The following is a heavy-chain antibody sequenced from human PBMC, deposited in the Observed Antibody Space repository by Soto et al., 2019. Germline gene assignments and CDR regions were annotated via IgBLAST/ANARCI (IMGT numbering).Heavy chain of an antibody. V-gene: IGHV4-61*08. CDR3: ARGARCSSGDSDY. CDR2: IYYIGST. D-gene: IGHD6-19*01. CDR1: AGSVSSGEYY. Sequence: PSETLSLTCTVSAGSVSSGEYYWSWIRQPPGRGLEWIGYIYYIGSTNYNPSLKSRVTISVDTSKNQFSLKLSSVTAADTAVYYCARGARCSSGDSDYCGEGTQVT. J-gene: IGHJ4*02.